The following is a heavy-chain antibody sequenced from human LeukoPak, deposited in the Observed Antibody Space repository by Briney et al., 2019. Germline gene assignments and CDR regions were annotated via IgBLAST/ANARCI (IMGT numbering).Heavy chain of an antibody. D-gene: IGHD3-10*01. CDR2: FDPEDGET. CDR1: GYTLTELS. CDR3: ATTGPLGLYFDY. V-gene: IGHV1-24*01. Sequence: GASVKVSCKVSGYTLTELSMHWVRQAPRKGLEWMGGFDPEDGETIYAQKFQGRVTMTEDTSTDTAYMELSSLRSEDTAVYYCATTGPLGLYFDYWGQGTLVTVSS. J-gene: IGHJ4*02.